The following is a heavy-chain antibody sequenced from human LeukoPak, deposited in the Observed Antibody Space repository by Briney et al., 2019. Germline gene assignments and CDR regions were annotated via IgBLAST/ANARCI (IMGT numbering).Heavy chain of an antibody. CDR3: ARDAIDSSGFDFDY. Sequence: GGSLRLSCAASGFTFSNAWMSWVRQAPGKGLEWVSVIYSGGSTYYADSVKGRFTISRDNAKNSLYLQMNSLRAEDTAVYYCARDAIDSSGFDFDYWGQGTLVTVSS. CDR1: GFTFSNAW. J-gene: IGHJ4*02. V-gene: IGHV3-66*01. CDR2: IYSGGST. D-gene: IGHD3-22*01.